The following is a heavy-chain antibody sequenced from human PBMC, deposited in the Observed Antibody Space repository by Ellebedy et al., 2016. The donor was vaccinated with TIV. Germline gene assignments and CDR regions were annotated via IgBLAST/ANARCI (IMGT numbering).Heavy chain of an antibody. CDR1: GYTFTSYD. D-gene: IGHD5-12*01. CDR2: MNPNSGNT. J-gene: IGHJ6*02. V-gene: IGHV1-8*03. CDR3: ARSLVATIGYGMDV. Sequence: AASVKVSCKASGYTFTSYDINWVRQATGQGLEWMGWMNPNSGNTGYAQKFQGRVTITRNTSISTAYMELSSLRSEDTAVYYCARSLVATIGYGMDVWGQGTTVTVSS.